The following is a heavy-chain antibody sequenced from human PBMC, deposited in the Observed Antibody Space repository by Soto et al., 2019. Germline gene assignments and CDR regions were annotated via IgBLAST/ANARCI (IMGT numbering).Heavy chain of an antibody. CDR2: INHSGST. V-gene: IGHV4-34*01. Sequence: SETLSLTCAVYGGSFSGYYWSWIRQPPGKGLEWIGEINHSGSTNYNPSLKSRVTISVDTSKNQFSLKLSSVTAADTAVYYCARGEDAFDIWGQGTMVTVSS. J-gene: IGHJ3*02. CDR1: GGSFSGYY. CDR3: ARGEDAFDI.